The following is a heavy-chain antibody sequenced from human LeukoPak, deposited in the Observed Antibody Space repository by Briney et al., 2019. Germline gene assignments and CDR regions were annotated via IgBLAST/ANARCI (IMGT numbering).Heavy chain of an antibody. Sequence: GGSLRLSCAASGFTFDDYGMSWVRQAPGKGLEWVSGINWNGASTGYADSVKGRFTISRDNAKNSLYLQMNSLRAEDTALYYCARDRSGSYYYYYYYMDVWGKGTTVTASS. CDR3: ARDRSGSYYYYYYYMDV. D-gene: IGHD1-26*01. J-gene: IGHJ6*03. V-gene: IGHV3-20*04. CDR2: INWNGAST. CDR1: GFTFDDYG.